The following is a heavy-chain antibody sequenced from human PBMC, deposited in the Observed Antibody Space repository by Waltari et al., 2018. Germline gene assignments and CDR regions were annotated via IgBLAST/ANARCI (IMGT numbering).Heavy chain of an antibody. CDR2: ISGSGGST. D-gene: IGHD2-15*01. CDR3: AKYPSGRNRYFDY. V-gene: IGHV3-23*01. CDR1: GFTFSSYA. J-gene: IGHJ4*02. Sequence: EVQLLESGGGLVQPGGSLRLSCAASGFTFSSYAMSWVRQAPGKGLEWVSAISGSGGSTYYADPVKGRFTISRDNSKNTLYLQMNSLRAEDTAVYYCAKYPSGRNRYFDYWGQGTLVTVSS.